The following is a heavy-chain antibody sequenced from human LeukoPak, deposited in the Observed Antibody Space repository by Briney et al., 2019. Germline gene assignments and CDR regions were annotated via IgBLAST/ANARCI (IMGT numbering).Heavy chain of an antibody. V-gene: IGHV4-34*01. CDR1: GGSFSAYY. Sequence: SETLSLTCVVYGGSFSAYYWGWIRQPPGKGLEWIGSIYYSGSTYYNPSLKSRVTISVDKSKNQFSLKLSSVTAADTAVYYCAGSITMVRGVIFNWGQGTLVTVSS. J-gene: IGHJ4*02. CDR2: IYYSGST. D-gene: IGHD3-10*01. CDR3: AGSITMVRGVIFN.